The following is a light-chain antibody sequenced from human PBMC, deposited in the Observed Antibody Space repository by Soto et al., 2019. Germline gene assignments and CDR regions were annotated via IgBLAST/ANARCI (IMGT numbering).Light chain of an antibody. Sequence: QSALTQPASVSGSPGQSITISCTGTSSDVGGYNYVSWYQQVPGAAPRLLIYADNNRPSGVPDRFSASKSGTSASLAITGLQGEDEANYYCQSYDTSLSGVIFGAGTKLTVL. CDR2: ADN. V-gene: IGLV2-14*03. CDR1: SSDVGGYNY. J-gene: IGLJ2*01. CDR3: QSYDTSLSGVI.